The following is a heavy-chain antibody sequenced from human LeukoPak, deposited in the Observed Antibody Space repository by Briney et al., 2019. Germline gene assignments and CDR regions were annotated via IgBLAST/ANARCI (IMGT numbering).Heavy chain of an antibody. V-gene: IGHV3-48*01. Sequence: GGSLRLSCAASGFTFSSYSMNWVRQAPRKGLEWVSYISSSSSTIYYADSVKGRFTISRDNAKYSLYLQMNSLRAEDTAVYYCATDVGGGTESYWGQGTLVTVSS. CDR3: ATDVGGGTESY. J-gene: IGHJ4*02. D-gene: IGHD1-7*01. CDR2: ISSSSSTI. CDR1: GFTFSSYS.